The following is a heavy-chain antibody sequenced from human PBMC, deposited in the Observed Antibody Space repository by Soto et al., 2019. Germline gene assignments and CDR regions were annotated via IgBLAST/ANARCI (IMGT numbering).Heavy chain of an antibody. Sequence: GGSLRLSCAASGFTFSSYGMHWVRQAPGKGLEWVADIWYDGSNKYYADSVKGRFTISRDNSKNTLYLQMNSLRAEDTAVYYCARASTVTTPNDVDYWGQGTLVTVSS. V-gene: IGHV3-33*01. D-gene: IGHD4-4*01. CDR3: ARASTVTTPNDVDY. CDR1: GFTFSSYG. CDR2: IWYDGSNK. J-gene: IGHJ4*02.